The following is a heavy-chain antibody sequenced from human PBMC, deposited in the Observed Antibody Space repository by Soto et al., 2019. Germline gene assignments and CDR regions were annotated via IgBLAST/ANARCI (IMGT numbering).Heavy chain of an antibody. CDR2: MNPNSGNT. V-gene: IGHV1-8*01. J-gene: IGHJ4*02. CDR3: ARANYDILTGYLTLGDY. CDR1: GYTFTSYD. D-gene: IGHD3-9*01. Sequence: ASVKVSCKASGYTFTSYDINWVRQATGQGLEWMGWMNPNSGNTGYAQKFQGRVTMTRNTSISTAYMELSSLRSEDTAVYYCARANYDILTGYLTLGDYWGQGTPVTVSS.